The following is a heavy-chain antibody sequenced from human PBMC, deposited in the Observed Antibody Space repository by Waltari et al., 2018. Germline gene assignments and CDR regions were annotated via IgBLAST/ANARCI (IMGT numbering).Heavy chain of an antibody. CDR3: AKADFGNPYWFFDL. CDR1: GFLFSIYP. J-gene: IGHJ2*01. Sequence: EGQLLESGGGLVQTGGSVRLSCAASGFLFSIYPMTWVRQAPGKGLDCVSTITADGRSRNYADSVKGRFTISRDNSKNILDLQMNTLRAEDTAVYFCAKADFGNPYWFFDLWGRGTLLTVSS. D-gene: IGHD3-10*01. V-gene: IGHV3-23*01. CDR2: ITADGRSR.